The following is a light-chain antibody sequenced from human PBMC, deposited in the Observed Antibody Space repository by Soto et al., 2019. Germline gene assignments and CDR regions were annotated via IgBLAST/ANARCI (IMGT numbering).Light chain of an antibody. CDR2: LNSDGSH. CDR1: SGHSSYA. CDR3: QTWGTGTWV. Sequence: QLVLTQSPSASASLGASVKLTCTLSSGHSSYAIAWHQQQPEKGPRYLMKLNSDGSHSKGAGIPDRFSGSSSGAERYLTIASLQSEDEADYYCQTWGTGTWVFGGGTKLTFL. J-gene: IGLJ3*02. V-gene: IGLV4-69*01.